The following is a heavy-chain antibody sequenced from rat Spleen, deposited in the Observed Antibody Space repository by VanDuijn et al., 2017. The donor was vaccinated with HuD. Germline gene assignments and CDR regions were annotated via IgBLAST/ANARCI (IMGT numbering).Heavy chain of an antibody. CDR3: ARLGTAAIGNWFAH. CDR2: INYDGSST. J-gene: IGHJ3*01. V-gene: IGHV5-29*01. D-gene: IGHD1-2*01. Sequence: EVQLVESGGGLVQPGRSLTLSCAASGFTFSNYGMAWVRQAPTKGLEWVATINYDGSSTHFRDSGKGRFTITRDNAKSTLYLQMDSLRSEDTATYYCARLGTAAIGNWFAHWGQGTLVTVSS. CDR1: GFTFSNYG.